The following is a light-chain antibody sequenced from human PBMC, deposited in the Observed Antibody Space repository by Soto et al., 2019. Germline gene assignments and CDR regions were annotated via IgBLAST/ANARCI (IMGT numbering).Light chain of an antibody. CDR2: DVS. Sequence: QSALTQPASVSGSPGQSITISCTGTRSDVGGYNYVSWYQQHPGKAPKLMIYDVSNRPSGISNRFSGSKSGNTASLTISGLQTEDEADYYGSSYTRSSSTLVVFGGGTKLTVL. V-gene: IGLV2-14*01. CDR3: SSYTRSSSTLVV. J-gene: IGLJ2*01. CDR1: RSDVGGYNY.